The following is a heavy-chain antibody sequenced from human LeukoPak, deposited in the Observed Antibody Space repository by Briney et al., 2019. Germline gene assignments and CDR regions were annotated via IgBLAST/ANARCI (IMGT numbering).Heavy chain of an antibody. CDR3: ARGGGLYSGSYYAAFDI. J-gene: IGHJ3*02. V-gene: IGHV3-7*01. D-gene: IGHD1-26*01. Sequence: GGSLRLSCAASGFTFSSYWMSWVRRAPGKGLEWVANIKQDGSEKYYVDSVKGRFTISRDNAKNSLYLQMNSLRAEDTAVYYCARGGGLYSGSYYAAFDIWGQGTMVTVSS. CDR2: IKQDGSEK. CDR1: GFTFSSYW.